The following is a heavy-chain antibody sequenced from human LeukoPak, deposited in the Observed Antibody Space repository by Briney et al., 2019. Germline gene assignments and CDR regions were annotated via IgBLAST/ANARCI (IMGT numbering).Heavy chain of an antibody. CDR2: IYYSGST. Sequence: SETLSLTCTVSGGSISSGDYYWSWIRQLPGEGLEWIGYIYYSGSTYYNPSLKSRVTISVDTSKNQFSLKLSSVTAADTAVYYCARDSGYGFDYWGQGTLVTVSS. CDR1: GGSISSGDYY. CDR3: ARDSGYGFDY. D-gene: IGHD5-12*01. V-gene: IGHV4-30-4*02. J-gene: IGHJ4*02.